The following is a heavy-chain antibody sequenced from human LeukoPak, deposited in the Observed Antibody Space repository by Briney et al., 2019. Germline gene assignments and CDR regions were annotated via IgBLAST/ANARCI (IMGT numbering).Heavy chain of an antibody. V-gene: IGHV3-30*04. CDR2: ISYDGSNK. CDR3: ARGDYYGSGSYYSVFDY. J-gene: IGHJ4*02. CDR1: GFTISSYA. D-gene: IGHD3-10*01. Sequence: GGSLRLSCAASGFTISSYAMHWVRQAPGKGLEWVAVISYDGSNKYYADSVKGRFTISRDNSKNTLYLQMNSLRAEDTAVYYCARGDYYGSGSYYSVFDYWGQGTLVTVSS.